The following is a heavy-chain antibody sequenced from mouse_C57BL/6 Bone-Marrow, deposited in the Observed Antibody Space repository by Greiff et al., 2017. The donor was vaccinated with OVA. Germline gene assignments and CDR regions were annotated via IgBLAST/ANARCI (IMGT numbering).Heavy chain of an antibody. CDR2: IDPNSGGT. Sequence: QVQLKQPGAELVKPGASVKLSCKASGYTFTSYWMHWVKQRPGRGLEWIGRIDPNSGGTKYNEKFKSKATLTVDKPSSTAYMQLSSLTSEDSAVYYCAREIWGYGNYERWGQGTLVTVSA. V-gene: IGHV1-72*01. J-gene: IGHJ3*02. D-gene: IGHD2-1*01. CDR3: AREIWGYGNYER. CDR1: GYTFTSYW.